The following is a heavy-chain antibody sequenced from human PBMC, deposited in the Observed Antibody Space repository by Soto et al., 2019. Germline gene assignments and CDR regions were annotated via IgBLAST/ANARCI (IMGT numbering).Heavy chain of an antibody. V-gene: IGHV4-39*07. CDR3: ARAGMVGGWYTYYGMDV. J-gene: IGHJ6*02. CDR1: GGSISSSSYY. CDR2: IYYSGST. D-gene: IGHD6-19*01. Sequence: SETLSLTCTVSGGSISSSSYYWGWIRQPPGKGLEWIGSIYYSGSTYYNPSLKSRVTISVDTSKNQFSLKLSSVTAADTAVYYCARAGMVGGWYTYYGMDVWGQGTTVTVSS.